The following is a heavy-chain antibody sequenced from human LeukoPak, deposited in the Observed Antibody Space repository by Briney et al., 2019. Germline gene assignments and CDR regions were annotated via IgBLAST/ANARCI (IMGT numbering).Heavy chain of an antibody. CDR3: ARGPYYYGSGSLYPDY. J-gene: IGHJ4*02. Sequence: ASVKVSCKASGYTFTSYAMNWVRQAPGQGLEWMGWINPNSGGTNYAQKFQGRVTMTRDTSISTAYMELSRLRSDDTAVYYCARGPYYYGSGSLYPDYWGQGTLVTVSS. CDR1: GYTFTSYA. CDR2: INPNSGGT. V-gene: IGHV1-2*02. D-gene: IGHD3-10*01.